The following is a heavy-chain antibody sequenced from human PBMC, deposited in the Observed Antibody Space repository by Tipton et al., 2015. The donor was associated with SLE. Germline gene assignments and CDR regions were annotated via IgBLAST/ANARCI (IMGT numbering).Heavy chain of an antibody. CDR1: GYTFTSYG. V-gene: IGHV1-18*01. D-gene: IGHD3-3*01. J-gene: IGHJ1*01. Sequence: QLVQSGAEVKKPGASVKVSCKASGYTFTSYGISWVRQAPGQGLEWMGWISAYNGNTNYAQKLQGRVTMTTDTSTSTAYMEPRSLSSADTAVYYCASPPATIFGVVTLTWGQGTLVTVSS. CDR3: ASPPATIFGVVTLT. CDR2: ISAYNGNT.